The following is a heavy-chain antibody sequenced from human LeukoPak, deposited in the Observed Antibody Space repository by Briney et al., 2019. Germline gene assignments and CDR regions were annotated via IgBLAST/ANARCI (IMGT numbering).Heavy chain of an antibody. D-gene: IGHD6-6*01. J-gene: IGHJ4*02. CDR1: GGSISSYY. Sequence: SETLSLTCTVSGGSISSYYWSWIRQPPGKGLEWIGYIYYSGSTNYNPSLKSRVTISVDTSKNQFSLKLSSVTAADTAVYYCASLKQLVFSFDYWGQGTLVTVSS. CDR2: IYYSGST. V-gene: IGHV4-59*01. CDR3: ASLKQLVFSFDY.